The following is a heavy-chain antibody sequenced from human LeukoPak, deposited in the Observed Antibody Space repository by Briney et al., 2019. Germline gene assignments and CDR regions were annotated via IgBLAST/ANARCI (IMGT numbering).Heavy chain of an antibody. Sequence: AETLSLTCTVSGGSISSSSYYWGWIRQPPGRELEWSGSIYYSGSSYYNSSLKSCATISDDTSNNQFFLKLSSLTAADTAVYCCARQKRGGDAFDMWGQGTMVTVSS. J-gene: IGHJ3*02. CDR2: IYYSGSS. CDR3: ARQKRGGDAFDM. V-gene: IGHV4-39*01. CDR1: GGSISSSSYY. D-gene: IGHD3-10*01.